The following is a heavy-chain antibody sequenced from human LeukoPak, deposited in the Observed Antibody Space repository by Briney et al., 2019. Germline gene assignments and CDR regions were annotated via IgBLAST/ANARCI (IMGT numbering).Heavy chain of an antibody. Sequence: ASENVSCKASGYTFNNYDVHGVRQAMGQGLEWLVWMNPNSGNTVYAEKFEGRRNMPMNTSIHTVYRALRSLRSGDTPLYYCARCSVGVRKGIDFWGQGTLVTVSS. CDR2: MNPNSGNT. D-gene: IGHD2-15*01. V-gene: IGHV1-8*01. CDR3: ARCSVGVRKGIDF. J-gene: IGHJ4*02. CDR1: GYTFNNYD.